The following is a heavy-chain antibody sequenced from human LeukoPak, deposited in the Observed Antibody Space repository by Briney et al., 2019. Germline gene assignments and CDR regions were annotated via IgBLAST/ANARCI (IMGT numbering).Heavy chain of an antibody. J-gene: IGHJ4*02. CDR2: INHSGST. V-gene: IGHV4-34*01. Sequence: SETLSLTCAVYGGSFSGYYWSWVRQPPGKGLEWIGEINHSGSTNYNPSLKSQVTISVDTSKNQFSLKLSSVTAADTAVYYCARVLSGYYFFVDYWGQGTLVTVSS. CDR1: GGSFSGYY. D-gene: IGHD3-3*01. CDR3: ARVLSGYYFFVDY.